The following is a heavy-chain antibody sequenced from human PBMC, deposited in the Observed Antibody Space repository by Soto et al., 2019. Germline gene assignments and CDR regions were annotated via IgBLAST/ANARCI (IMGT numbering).Heavy chain of an antibody. CDR1: SGSISRGPYY. CDR2: IYYSGSA. V-gene: IGHV4-31*03. J-gene: IGHJ3*02. Sequence: QVQLQESGPGLVKPSQTLSLTCNVSSGSISRGPYYWSWIRQHPGGGLEWIGYIYYSGSAYYNPSLESRVTMSIDTSKSHVSLKLISVTVADTAVYYCARGSMVRGVTPYDIWGHGTLVTVSS. D-gene: IGHD3-10*01. CDR3: ARGSMVRGVTPYDI.